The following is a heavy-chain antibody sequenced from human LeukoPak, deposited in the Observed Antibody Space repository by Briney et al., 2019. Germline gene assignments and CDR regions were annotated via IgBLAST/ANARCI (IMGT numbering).Heavy chain of an antibody. D-gene: IGHD2-8*01. CDR2: IIPIFGTA. V-gene: IGHV1-69*05. Sequence: GASVKVSCKASGGTFSSYAISWVRQAPGQGLEWMGGIIPIFGTANYAQKFQGRVTITTDESTSTAYMELSSLRSEDTAVYYCASLYVDRQNPYYYYYMYVWGKGTTVTVSS. CDR1: GGTFSSYA. CDR3: ASLYVDRQNPYYYYYMYV. J-gene: IGHJ6*03.